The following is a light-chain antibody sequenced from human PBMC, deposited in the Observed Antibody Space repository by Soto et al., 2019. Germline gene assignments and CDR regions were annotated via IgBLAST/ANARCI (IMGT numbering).Light chain of an antibody. V-gene: IGKV3-20*01. CDR3: QQDGSSRT. Sequence: EIVLTQSPGTLSLSPGERATLSCRASQSVSSSYLAWYQQKPGQAPRLLIYGASSRATGIPDRFSGSGSGTDFILTISRLEPEDVAVYYCQQDGSSRTFGQGTKVEIK. J-gene: IGKJ1*01. CDR2: GAS. CDR1: QSVSSSY.